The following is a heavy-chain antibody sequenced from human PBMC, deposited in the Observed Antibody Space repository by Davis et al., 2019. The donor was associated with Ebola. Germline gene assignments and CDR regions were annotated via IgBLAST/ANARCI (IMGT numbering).Heavy chain of an antibody. CDR1: GYTFTNYG. Sequence: GESLKVSCKASGYTFTNYGITWVRQAPGQGLEWMGWINPHNGNTNYAQNVQGRVTMTTDTSTSTAYMEVGILRSDDTAVYYCARDLLRYYDILTGPADYWGQGTLVTVSS. D-gene: IGHD3-9*01. CDR2: INPHNGNT. J-gene: IGHJ4*02. CDR3: ARDLLRYYDILTGPADY. V-gene: IGHV1-18*04.